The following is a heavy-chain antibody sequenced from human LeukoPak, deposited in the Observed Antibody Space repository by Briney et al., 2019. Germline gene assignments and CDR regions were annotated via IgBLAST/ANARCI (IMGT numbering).Heavy chain of an antibody. Sequence: GASVKVSCKASEYTFTGYYMHWVRQAPGQGLEWMGWINPNSGGTIYAQKFQGRVTMTREMSISTAYMELSRLRSDDTAVYYCARGQQLASNWGQGTLVTVSS. CDR2: INPNSGGT. CDR3: ARGQQLASN. V-gene: IGHV1-2*02. D-gene: IGHD6-13*01. CDR1: EYTFTGYY. J-gene: IGHJ4*02.